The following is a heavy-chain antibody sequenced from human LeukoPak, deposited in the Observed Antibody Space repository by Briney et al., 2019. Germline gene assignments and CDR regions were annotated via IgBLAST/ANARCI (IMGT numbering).Heavy chain of an antibody. CDR1: GFTITDEY. CDR2: INPYSGAI. CDR3: ARDPKSQLLFDY. D-gene: IGHD2-21*01. V-gene: IGHV1-2*02. Sequence: AAVLVSSKSSGFTITDEYIHWVRRAPGPGIEWRGWINPYSGAINYAKKFQCRVTLTTDTSISTAYLQLSRLTSGDTALPYFARDPKSQLLFDYWGQGTLVTVSS. J-gene: IGHJ4*02.